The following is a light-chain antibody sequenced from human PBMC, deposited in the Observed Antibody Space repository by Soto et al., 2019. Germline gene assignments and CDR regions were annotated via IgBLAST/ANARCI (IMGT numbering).Light chain of an antibody. J-gene: IGKJ4*01. CDR3: QQYNNWPPVT. CDR2: GAS. Sequence: EIVMTQSRATLSVSPGEIATLSCRASQSVSSNLAWYQQRPGQAPMLLIYGASTRATGIPARFSGSVSVTEFTLTVSSLQSEDFAVYCSQQYNNWPPVTFGGGNKVEIK. CDR1: QSVSSN. V-gene: IGKV3-15*01.